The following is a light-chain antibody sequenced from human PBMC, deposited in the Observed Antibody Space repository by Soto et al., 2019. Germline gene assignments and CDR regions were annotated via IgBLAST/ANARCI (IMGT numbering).Light chain of an antibody. CDR2: DAS. CDR1: QGVGSN. V-gene: IGKV3-15*01. CDR3: QQYASSPRT. Sequence: IVVTQSPATLSVSPGEGVTLSCRASQGVGSNLAWYQQRPGQAPRLLIYDASTRATGIPDRFSGSGSGTDFTLTISRLEPEDSAVYYCQQYASSPRTFGQGTTVEIK. J-gene: IGKJ1*01.